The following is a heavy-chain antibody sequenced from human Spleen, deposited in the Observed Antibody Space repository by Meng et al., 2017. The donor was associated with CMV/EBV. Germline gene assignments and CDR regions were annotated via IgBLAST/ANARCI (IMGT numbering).Heavy chain of an antibody. CDR3: ARGGGFVQVVVIIDFDY. J-gene: IGHJ4*02. CDR1: GYTFIGYD. D-gene: IGHD3-22*01. CDR2: INPNSGGT. V-gene: IGHV1-2*02. Sequence: ASVKVSCKASGYTFIGYDINWVRQAPGQGLEWMGWINPNSGGTNYAQKFQGRVTMTRDTSISTAYMELSRLRSDDTAVYYCARGGGFVQVVVIIDFDYWGQGTLVTVSS.